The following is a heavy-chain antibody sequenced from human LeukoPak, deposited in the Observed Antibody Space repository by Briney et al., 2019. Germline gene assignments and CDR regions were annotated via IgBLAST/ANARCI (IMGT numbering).Heavy chain of an antibody. Sequence: SETLPLTCSVSGGCMNSYYWSWIRQSPGKGLEWIGYIYYSGSTNYNPSLKSRVTISVDTSKNQFSLKLSSVTAADTAVYYCARHVWLQPFDYWGQGTLVTVSS. CDR2: IYYSGST. J-gene: IGHJ4*02. CDR1: GGCMNSYY. CDR3: ARHVWLQPFDY. V-gene: IGHV4-59*08. D-gene: IGHD3-9*01.